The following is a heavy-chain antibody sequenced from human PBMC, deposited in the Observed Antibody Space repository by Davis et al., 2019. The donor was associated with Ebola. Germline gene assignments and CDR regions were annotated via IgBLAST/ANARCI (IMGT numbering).Heavy chain of an antibody. CDR2: IFDSGST. CDR1: GVSISAYY. V-gene: IGHV4-4*09. D-gene: IGHD1-20*01. Sequence: SETLSLTCTVSGVSISAYYWNWIRQSPGKGLEWIGYIFDSGSTKYNPSLKSRVTISADTSKNQVSLKVTSVTAADTAMYYCVKDDVTAGRFNYWGQGSLVTVSS. CDR3: VKDDVTAGRFNY. J-gene: IGHJ4*02.